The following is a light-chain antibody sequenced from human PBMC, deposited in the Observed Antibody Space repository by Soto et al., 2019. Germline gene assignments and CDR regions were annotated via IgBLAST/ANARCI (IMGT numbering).Light chain of an antibody. CDR3: QSYDNSLSGSRV. J-gene: IGLJ3*02. Sequence: QSVLTQPPSVSGAPGQRVTISCTGSSSNIGAGYDVHWYQQLPGTAPKLLIYGNSNRPSGVPDRFSGSKSGTSASLAITGLQAADEANYYCQSYDNSLSGSRVFGGGTKLTVL. V-gene: IGLV1-40*01. CDR1: SSNIGAGYD. CDR2: GNS.